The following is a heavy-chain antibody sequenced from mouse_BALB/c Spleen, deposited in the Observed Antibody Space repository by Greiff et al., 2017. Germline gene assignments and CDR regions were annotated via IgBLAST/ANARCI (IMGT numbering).Heavy chain of an antibody. V-gene: IGHV1S137*01. D-gene: IGHD1-1*01. CDR3: ARDYGSSRYYFDY. CDR1: GYTFTDYA. Sequence: VQLQQSGAELVRPGVSVKISCKGSGYTFTDYAMHWVKQSHAKSLEWIGVISTYYGDASYNQKFKGKATMTVDKSSSTAYMELARLTSEDSAIYYCARDYGSSRYYFDYWGQGTTLTVSS. J-gene: IGHJ2*01. CDR2: ISTYYGDA.